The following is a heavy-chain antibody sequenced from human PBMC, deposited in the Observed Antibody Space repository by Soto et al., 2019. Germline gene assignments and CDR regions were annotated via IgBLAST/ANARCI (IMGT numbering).Heavy chain of an antibody. CDR3: ASGVVGDTDFDY. CDR1: GGTFTSYA. CDR2: IIPPFGAA. Sequence: VQLVQSGAEVKKPGSSVRVSCKASGGTFTSYAFSWVRQAPGQGLEWMGVIIPPFGAANYAQQLQNRVTITAHKSTRTVHLELSSLRSEDPAVYYCASGVVGDTDFDYWGQGTLVTVSS. J-gene: IGHJ4*02. D-gene: IGHD1-26*01. V-gene: IGHV1-69*06.